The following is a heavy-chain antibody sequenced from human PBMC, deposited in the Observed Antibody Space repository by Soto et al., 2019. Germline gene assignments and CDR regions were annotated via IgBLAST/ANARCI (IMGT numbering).Heavy chain of an antibody. CDR2: LNDSGST. D-gene: IGHD3-10*01. CDR1: GGSFSGYY. CDR3: ARGRGGVQH. V-gene: IGHV4-34*01. J-gene: IGHJ1*01. Sequence: QVQLQQWGAGLLKPSETLSLTCAVYGGSFSGYYCSWIRQPPGKGLEWIGELNDSGSTNYNASLKSRVSISVDTSKNQFSLELSSVTAADTAVYYCARGRGGVQHWGQGTLVTVSS.